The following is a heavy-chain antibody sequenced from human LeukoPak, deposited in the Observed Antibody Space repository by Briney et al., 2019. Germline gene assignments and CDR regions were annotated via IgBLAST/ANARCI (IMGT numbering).Heavy chain of an antibody. J-gene: IGHJ4*02. CDR2: IWYDGSKK. CDR1: GFTFSSYG. Sequence: GGSLRLSCAASGFTFSSYGMHWVRQAPGKGLEWVAVIWYDGSKKYYADSVKGRFTISRDDSKNTLYLQMNSLRAEDTAVYYCARTGSSSWYVFDYWGQGTLVTVSS. V-gene: IGHV3-33*01. CDR3: ARTGSSSWYVFDY. D-gene: IGHD6-13*01.